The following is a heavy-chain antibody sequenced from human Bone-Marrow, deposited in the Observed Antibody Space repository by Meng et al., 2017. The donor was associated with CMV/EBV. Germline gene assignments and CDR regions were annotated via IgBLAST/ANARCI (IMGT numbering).Heavy chain of an antibody. Sequence: GGSLRLSCNVSGFIFDSYWIGWVRQMPGKGLEWMGIIHPGDSDTRYSQSFQGQVTITADKSISTAYLQGSSLKASDTAMYYCARPSGTHYYYGIDVWGQGTPVTVSS. CDR2: IHPGDSDT. CDR3: ARPSGTHYYYGIDV. CDR1: GFIFDSYW. J-gene: IGHJ6*02. D-gene: IGHD3-10*01. V-gene: IGHV5-51*01.